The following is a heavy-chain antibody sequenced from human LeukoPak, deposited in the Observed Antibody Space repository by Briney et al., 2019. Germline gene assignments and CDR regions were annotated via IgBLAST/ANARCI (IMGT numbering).Heavy chain of an antibody. V-gene: IGHV3-74*01. D-gene: IGHD4-23*01. Sequence: GGSLRLSCAASGFTFNSYWMHWVRQAPGKGLVWVSRINSDGSSTSYADSVKGRFTISRDNAKNTLYLQMNSLRAEDTAVYYCARDLYSGNSYYYYYYGMDVWGQGTTVTVSS. CDR1: GFTFNSYW. CDR3: ARDLYSGNSYYYYYYGMDV. CDR2: INSDGSST. J-gene: IGHJ6*02.